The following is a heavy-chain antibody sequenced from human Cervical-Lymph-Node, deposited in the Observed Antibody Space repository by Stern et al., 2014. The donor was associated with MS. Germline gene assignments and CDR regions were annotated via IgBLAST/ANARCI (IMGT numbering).Heavy chain of an antibody. CDR1: GGTFSSST. D-gene: IGHD1-26*01. J-gene: IGHJ6*02. CDR2: IIPILGIA. Sequence: VQLVQSGAEVKKPGSSVKVSCKASGGTFSSSTISWVRQAPGQGLEWMGRIIPILGIANYAQKFQGRVTITADKSTSTAYMELSSLRSEDTAVYYCAVGATTYYYYGMDVWGQGTTVTVSS. CDR3: AVGATTYYYYGMDV. V-gene: IGHV1-69*02.